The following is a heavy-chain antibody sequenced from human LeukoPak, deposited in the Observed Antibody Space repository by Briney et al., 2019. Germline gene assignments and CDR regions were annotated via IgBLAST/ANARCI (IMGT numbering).Heavy chain of an antibody. CDR3: ARMVRGVPYYYGMDV. Sequence: ASVKVSCKASGYTFINYGISWVRQAPGQGLEWMGWISGFNGNTNYGQKVQGRVTMTTDTSTITAYMELRSLRSDDTAVYYCARMVRGVPYYYGMDVWGQGTTVTVSS. CDR1: GYTFINYG. D-gene: IGHD3-10*01. J-gene: IGHJ6*02. CDR2: ISGFNGNT. V-gene: IGHV1-18*01.